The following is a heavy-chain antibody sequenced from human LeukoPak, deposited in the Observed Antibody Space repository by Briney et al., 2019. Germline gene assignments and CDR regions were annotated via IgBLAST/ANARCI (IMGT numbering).Heavy chain of an antibody. CDR1: GFTFSNAW. V-gene: IGHV3-15*01. Sequence: GGSLRLSCAASGFTFSNAWMSWVRQAPGKGLEWVGRIKSKTDGGTTDYAAPVKGRFTISRDDSKDMFYLQMNSLKIDDTAMYYCTTGRCSYGMDVWGEGTTVTVIS. D-gene: IGHD4/OR15-4a*01. CDR2: IKSKTDGGTT. CDR3: TTGRCSYGMDV. J-gene: IGHJ6*04.